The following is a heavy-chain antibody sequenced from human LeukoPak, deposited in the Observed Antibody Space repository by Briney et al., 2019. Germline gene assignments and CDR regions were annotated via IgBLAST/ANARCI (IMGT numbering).Heavy chain of an antibody. V-gene: IGHV1-69*13. CDR3: ARVANYYDSSGYYGGGSYYFDY. CDR1: GGTFSSYA. Sequence: ASVKVSCKASGGTFSSYAISWVRQAPGQGLEWMGGIIPIFGTANYAQKFQGRVTITADESTSTAYMELSSLRSEDTAVYYCARVANYYDSSGYYGGGSYYFDYWGQGTLVTVSS. J-gene: IGHJ4*02. CDR2: IIPIFGTA. D-gene: IGHD3-22*01.